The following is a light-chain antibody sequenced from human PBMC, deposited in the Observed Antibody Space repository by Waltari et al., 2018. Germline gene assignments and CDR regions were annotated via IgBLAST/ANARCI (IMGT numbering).Light chain of an antibody. CDR1: TSNIGGHS. CDR2: STI. J-gene: IGLJ3*02. Sequence: QSVLTQPPSASGTPGQRVTISCSGSTSNIGGHSVDWYQQHPGTAPKLPIYSTIHRPSGVPDRFSGSKSGTSASLAISGLQSEDEADYYCAAWDNSLNGHWVFGGGTKLTVL. V-gene: IGLV1-44*01. CDR3: AAWDNSLNGHWV.